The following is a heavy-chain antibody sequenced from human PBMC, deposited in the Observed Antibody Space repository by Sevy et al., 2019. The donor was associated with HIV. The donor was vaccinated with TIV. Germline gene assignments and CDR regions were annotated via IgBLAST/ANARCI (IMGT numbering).Heavy chain of an antibody. D-gene: IGHD3-22*01. V-gene: IGHV5-51*01. CDR1: GYSFTSYW. J-gene: IGHJ6*02. CDR3: ARRGYYDSSGYYYKDYYYYGMDV. Sequence: GESLKISCKGSGYSFTSYWIGWVRQMPGKGLEWMGIIYPGDSDTRYSPSFQGQVTISADKSISTAYLQWSSLQASDTAMYYCARRGYYDSSGYYYKDYYYYGMDVWGQGTTVTVSS. CDR2: IYPGDSDT.